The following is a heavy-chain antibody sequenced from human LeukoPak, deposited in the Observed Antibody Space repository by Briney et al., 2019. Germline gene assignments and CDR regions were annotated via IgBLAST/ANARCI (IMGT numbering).Heavy chain of an antibody. J-gene: IGHJ4*02. CDR1: GFTFSSYG. Sequence: PGGSLRLSCAASGFTFSSYGMHWVRRAPGKGLEWVAFIRYDGSNKYYADSVKGRFTISRDNSKNTLYLQMNSLRAEDTAVYYCAAMTTVTNTLDYWGQGTLVTVSS. D-gene: IGHD4-11*01. CDR3: AAMTTVTNTLDY. CDR2: IRYDGSNK. V-gene: IGHV3-30*02.